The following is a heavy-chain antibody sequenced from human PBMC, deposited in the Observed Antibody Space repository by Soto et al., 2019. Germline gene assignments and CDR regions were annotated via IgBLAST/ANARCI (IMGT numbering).Heavy chain of an antibody. V-gene: IGHV3-9*01. J-gene: IGHJ6*01. CDR1: GFTVDDYT. CDR3: AKELERITSFGKPLGA. CDR2: ISWKSGNI. Sequence: LRLSCASSGFTVDDYTRHWVRQVPGNGVQRLSGISWKSGNIGYADSVQGRFTISSVNAKSSLYLQMNSLRPEDPEFYYCAKELERITSFGKPLGAWGPGTPVTVP. D-gene: IGHD1-20*01.